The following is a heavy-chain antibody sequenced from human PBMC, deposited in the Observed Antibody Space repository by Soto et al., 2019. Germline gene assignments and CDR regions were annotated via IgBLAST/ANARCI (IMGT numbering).Heavy chain of an antibody. CDR3: ARDSDYDFWSGYYIYYGMDV. CDR1: GYTFTSYG. D-gene: IGHD3-3*01. Sequence: ASVKVSCKASGYTFTSYGISWVRQAPGQGLEWMGWISAYNGNTNYAQKLQGRVTMTTDTSTSTAYLELRSLRSDDTAVYYCARDSDYDFWSGYYIYYGMDVWGQGTTVTVSS. J-gene: IGHJ6*02. CDR2: ISAYNGNT. V-gene: IGHV1-18*01.